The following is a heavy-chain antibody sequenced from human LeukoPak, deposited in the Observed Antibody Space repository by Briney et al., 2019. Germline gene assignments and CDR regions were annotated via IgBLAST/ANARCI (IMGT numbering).Heavy chain of an antibody. D-gene: IGHD3-3*01. CDR2: ILYDGNSE. Sequence: PGGSLRLSCAASGFTFSDYGMHWVRQAPGKGLEWVAVILYDGNSEYYADSVKGRFNISRDNSKDTLYLQMNSLRPEDTAVYYWEKGRSPECNAPGGQEPLVTVS. CDR1: GFTFSDYG. V-gene: IGHV3-30*18. CDR3: EKGRSPECNAP. J-gene: IGHJ4*02.